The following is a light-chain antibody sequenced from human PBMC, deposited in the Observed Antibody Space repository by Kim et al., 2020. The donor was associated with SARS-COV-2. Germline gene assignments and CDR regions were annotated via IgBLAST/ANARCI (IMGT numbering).Light chain of an antibody. V-gene: IGKV3-11*01. CDR1: QSVSSF. CDR2: GAS. CDR3: QQRSNWPLT. Sequence: LSPGGRATLSGRASQSVSSFLAWYQQKPGQAPRLLIYGASNRATGIPARFSGSGSGTDFTLTISSLEPEDFAVYYCQQRSNWPLTFGGGTKVDIK. J-gene: IGKJ4*01.